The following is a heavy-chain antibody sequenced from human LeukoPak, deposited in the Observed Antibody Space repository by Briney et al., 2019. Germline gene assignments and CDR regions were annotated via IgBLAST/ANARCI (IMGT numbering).Heavy chain of an antibody. CDR2: IYYSGST. Sequence: PSETLSLTCAVSGGSISSYYWSWIRQPPGKGLEWIGYIYYSGSTNYNPSLKSRVTISVDTSKNQFSLKLSSVTAADTAVYYCARGRGYSYGPYYYYMDVWGKGTTVTVSS. J-gene: IGHJ6*03. CDR1: GGSISSYY. CDR3: ARGRGYSYGPYYYYMDV. V-gene: IGHV4-59*01. D-gene: IGHD5-18*01.